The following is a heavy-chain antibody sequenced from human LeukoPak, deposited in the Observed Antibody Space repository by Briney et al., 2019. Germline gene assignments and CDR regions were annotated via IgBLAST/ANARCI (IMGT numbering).Heavy chain of an antibody. Sequence: PGGSLRLSCAASGFTFSSYSMNWVRQAPGKGLEWVSSISSSSSYIYYADSVKGRFTISRDNAKNSLYLQVNSLRAEDTAVYYCARGAEYQDYFDYWGQGTLVTVSS. V-gene: IGHV3-21*01. CDR2: ISSSSSYI. D-gene: IGHD2-2*01. CDR3: ARGAEYQDYFDY. J-gene: IGHJ4*02. CDR1: GFTFSSYS.